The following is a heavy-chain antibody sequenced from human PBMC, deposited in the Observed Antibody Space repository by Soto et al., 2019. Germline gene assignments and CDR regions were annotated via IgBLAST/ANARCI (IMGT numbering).Heavy chain of an antibody. J-gene: IGHJ4*02. V-gene: IGHV4-39*01. Sequence: PSETLSLTCTVSGGSISSSSYYWGWIRQPPGKGPEWIGSIYYSGSTYYNPSLKSRVTISVDTSKNQFSLKLSSVTAADTAVYYCARLVGATHYWGQGTLVTVSS. CDR3: ARLVGATHY. CDR1: GGSISSSSYY. CDR2: IYYSGST. D-gene: IGHD1-26*01.